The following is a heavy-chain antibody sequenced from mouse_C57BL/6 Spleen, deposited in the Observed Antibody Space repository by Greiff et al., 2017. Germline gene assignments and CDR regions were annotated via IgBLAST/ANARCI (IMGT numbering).Heavy chain of an antibody. V-gene: IGHV7-3*01. CDR2: LRNKANGYTT. D-gene: IGHD2-5*01. CDR1: GFTFTDYY. CDR3: AKLAYYSNYGGAMDY. J-gene: IGHJ4*01. Sequence: EVKLQASGGGLVQPGGSLSLSCAASGFTFTDYYMSWVRQPPGKALEWLGFLRNKANGYTTEYSASVKGRFTISRDNSQIILYLQMNALRAEDSATYYCAKLAYYSNYGGAMDYWGQGTSVTVSS.